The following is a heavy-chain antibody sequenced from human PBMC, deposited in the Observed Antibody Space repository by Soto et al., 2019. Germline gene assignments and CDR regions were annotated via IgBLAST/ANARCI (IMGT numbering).Heavy chain of an antibody. J-gene: IGHJ6*03. V-gene: IGHV1-2*04. CDR3: ARGQTTSAPTYYYYYYMDV. Sequence: ASVKVSCKASGYTFTGYYMHWVRQAPGQGLEWMGWINPNSGGTNYAQKFQGWVTMTRDTSISTAYMELSRLRSDDTAVYYCARGQTTSAPTYYYYYYMDVWGKGTTVTVSS. CDR2: INPNSGGT. CDR1: GYTFTGYY. D-gene: IGHD4-4*01.